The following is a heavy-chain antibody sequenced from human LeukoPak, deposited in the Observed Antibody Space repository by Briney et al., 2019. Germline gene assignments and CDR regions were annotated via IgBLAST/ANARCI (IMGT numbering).Heavy chain of an antibody. CDR2: ISSSSSYI. D-gene: IGHD3-3*01. V-gene: IGHV3-21*01. Sequence: GGSLRLSCAASGFTFSSYTMKWVRQAPGKGLEWVSSISSSSSYIYYADSVKGRFTISRDNAKNSLFLQMNSLRAEDTAVYYCARSTLVLRFLEWLFLGGPNAFDIWGQGTMVTVSS. CDR1: GFTFSSYT. CDR3: ARSTLVLRFLEWLFLGGPNAFDI. J-gene: IGHJ3*02.